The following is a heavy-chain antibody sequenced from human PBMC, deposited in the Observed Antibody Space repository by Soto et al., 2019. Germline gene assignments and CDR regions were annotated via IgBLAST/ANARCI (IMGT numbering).Heavy chain of an antibody. V-gene: IGHV1-69*08. CDR1: GGTFSSYT. Sequence: QVQLVQSGAEVKKPGSSVKVSCKASGGTFSSYTISWVRQAPGQGLEWMGRIFPFLGAANYAQKFQGRVTITADKSTSTAYMELSSLRSEDTAVYFCARTNSNSSGGYHFDYWGQGTLVTVSS. CDR2: IFPFLGAA. D-gene: IGHD6-19*01. J-gene: IGHJ4*02. CDR3: ARTNSNSSGGYHFDY.